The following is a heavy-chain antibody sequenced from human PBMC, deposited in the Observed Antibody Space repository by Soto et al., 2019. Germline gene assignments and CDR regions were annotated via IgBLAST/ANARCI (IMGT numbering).Heavy chain of an antibody. V-gene: IGHV4-59*01. Sequence: SETLSLTCNVSGGSISNYYLTWVRQSPEKGLEWIGYMYYNGNINYNPSLKSRVTISIDTSKNQFSLTLKSVTAADTAVYYCASRGNWFDPWGQGVLVTVSS. CDR1: GGSISNYY. CDR2: MYYNGNI. D-gene: IGHD3-10*01. CDR3: ASRGNWFDP. J-gene: IGHJ5*02.